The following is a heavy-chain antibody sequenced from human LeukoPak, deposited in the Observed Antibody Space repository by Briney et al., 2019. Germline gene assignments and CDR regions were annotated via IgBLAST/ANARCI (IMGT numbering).Heavy chain of an antibody. CDR2: IYYSGST. CDR3: ARLEYMVRGVIY. J-gene: IGHJ4*02. D-gene: IGHD3-10*01. Sequence: SXTLSLTCTVSGGSISSSSYYWGWIRQPPGKGLEWIGSIYYSGSTYYNPSLKSRVTISVDTSKNQFSLKLSSVTAADTAVYYCARLEYMVRGVIYWGQGTLVAVSS. V-gene: IGHV4-39*01. CDR1: GGSISSSSYY.